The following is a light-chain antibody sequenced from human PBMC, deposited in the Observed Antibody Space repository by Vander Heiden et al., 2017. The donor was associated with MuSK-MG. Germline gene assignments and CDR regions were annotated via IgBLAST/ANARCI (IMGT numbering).Light chain of an antibody. CDR2: GAS. CDR3: QQDNNWPLYT. Sequence: EIVLTQSPATLSVSPGEGAALSCRASQSVSSNLAWYQQKPGQAPRLLIYGASTRATGIPARFSGSGSGTEFTLTITSRQSEDFAVYYCQQDNNWPLYTFGQGTKLEIK. J-gene: IGKJ2*01. V-gene: IGKV3-15*01. CDR1: QSVSSN.